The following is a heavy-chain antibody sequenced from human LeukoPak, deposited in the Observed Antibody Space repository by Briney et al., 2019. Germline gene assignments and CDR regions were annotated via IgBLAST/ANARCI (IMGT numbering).Heavy chain of an antibody. CDR1: GYTFTAYY. Sequence: SVKVSCTASGYTFTAYYFHWVRQAPGQGLEWMGWSHPGSGATNYAQQFQGRVTMTRDTSIGTDYMDLSTLTSGDTAVYYCARDLVATSALDYWGQGALVTVSS. V-gene: IGHV1-2*02. CDR3: ARDLVATSALDY. D-gene: IGHD5-12*01. CDR2: SHPGSGAT. J-gene: IGHJ4*02.